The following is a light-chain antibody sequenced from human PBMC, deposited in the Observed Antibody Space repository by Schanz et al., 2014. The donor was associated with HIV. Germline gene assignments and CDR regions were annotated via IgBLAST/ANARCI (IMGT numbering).Light chain of an antibody. CDR3: AAWDVNLNGPV. J-gene: IGLJ2*01. CDR1: SSNIGNRN. V-gene: IGLV1-44*01. CDR2: SSN. Sequence: QSVLTQPPSVSGTPGQRVTISCSGSSSNIGNRNVYWYQQLPGTAPKLLIYSSNQRPSGVPDRFSGSKSGTSASLAISGLQSEDEADYYCAAWDVNLNGPVFGGGTKLTVL.